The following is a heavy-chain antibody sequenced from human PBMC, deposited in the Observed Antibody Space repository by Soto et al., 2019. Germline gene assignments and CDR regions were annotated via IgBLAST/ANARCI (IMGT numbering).Heavy chain of an antibody. D-gene: IGHD6-6*01. J-gene: IGHJ4*02. Sequence: PGGSLRLSCAASGFTFSSYAMSWVRQAPGKGLEWVSAISGSGGSTYYADSVKGRFTISRGNSKNTLYLQMNSLRAEDTAVYYCAKMGQAKQLVRGHYWGQGTLVTVSS. CDR3: AKMGQAKQLVRGHY. CDR2: ISGSGGST. CDR1: GFTFSSYA. V-gene: IGHV3-23*01.